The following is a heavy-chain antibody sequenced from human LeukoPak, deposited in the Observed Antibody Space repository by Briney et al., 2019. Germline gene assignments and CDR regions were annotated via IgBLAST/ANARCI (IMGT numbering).Heavy chain of an antibody. CDR2: IRSKAYGGTT. D-gene: IGHD2-15*01. J-gene: IGHJ4*02. CDR3: TRGKGDQGWY. V-gene: IGHV3-49*04. Sequence: GGSLRLSCPASGFTFNSYAMHWVRQAPGKGLEWVGFIRSKAYGGTTEYAASVRGRFTISRDDSKSIAYLQMNSLKTEDTAVYYCTRGKGDQGWYWGQGTLVTVSS. CDR1: GFTFNSYA.